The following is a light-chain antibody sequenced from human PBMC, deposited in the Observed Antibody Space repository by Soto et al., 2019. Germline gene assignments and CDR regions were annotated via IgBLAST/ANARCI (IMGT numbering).Light chain of an antibody. CDR2: GTS. Sequence: EILMTQSPATLSVSPGEGLTLSCRASQSLTSSLAWYQQKPGQAPRVLIYGTSIRASGVPERFSGGGSGTDFTLTITRLEPEDFAVYYCQQYGSSLFTFGPGTKVDIK. CDR3: QQYGSSLFT. J-gene: IGKJ3*01. CDR1: QSLTSS. V-gene: IGKV3-20*01.